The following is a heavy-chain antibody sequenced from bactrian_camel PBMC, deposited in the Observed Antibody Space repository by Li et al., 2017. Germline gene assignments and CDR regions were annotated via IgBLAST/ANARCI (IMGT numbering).Heavy chain of an antibody. CDR3: AASNSYSVCSAIRYINY. Sequence: HVQLVESGGGSVQAGGSLRLSCAASANIDNYYCLGWFRQAPGKEREGVALIDVDGSTTYSESVKGRFAISQDNAKNTLYLQMNNLKPDDTATYYCAASNSYSVCSAIRYINYWGQGTQVTVS. CDR1: ANIDNYYC. D-gene: IGHD4*01. CDR2: IDVDGST. V-gene: IGHV3S53*01. J-gene: IGHJ4*01.